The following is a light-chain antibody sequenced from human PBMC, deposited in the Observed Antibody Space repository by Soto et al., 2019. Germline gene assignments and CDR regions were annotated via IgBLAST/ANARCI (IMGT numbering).Light chain of an antibody. Sequence: EIVLTQSPGTLSLSPGERATLSCRASQSISYNYLAWYQQRPGQAPSLLVSTASHRPAGIPDRFSGSGSGTDFTLIISRLEPEDFAVYYCQQYGSSPQTFGQGTTVEIK. CDR1: QSISYNY. V-gene: IGKV3-20*01. CDR2: TAS. J-gene: IGKJ1*01. CDR3: QQYGSSPQT.